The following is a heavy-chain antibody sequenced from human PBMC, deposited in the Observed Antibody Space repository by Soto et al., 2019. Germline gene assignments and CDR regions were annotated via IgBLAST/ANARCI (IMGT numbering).Heavy chain of an antibody. V-gene: IGHV1-2*04. CDR2: INPNSGGT. Sequence: QVQLVQSGAEVKKPGASVKVSCKASGYTFTGYYMHWVRQAPGQGLEWMGWINPNSGGTNYAQKFQGWVTMTRDTPISTAYMELSRLRSDDTAVYYCARVGSSGYGRGGMDVWGQGTTVTVSS. D-gene: IGHD6-19*01. CDR1: GYTFTGYY. J-gene: IGHJ6*02. CDR3: ARVGSSGYGRGGMDV.